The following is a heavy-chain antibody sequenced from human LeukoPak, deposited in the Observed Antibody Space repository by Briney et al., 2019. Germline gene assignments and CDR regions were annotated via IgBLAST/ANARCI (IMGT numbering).Heavy chain of an antibody. J-gene: IGHJ4*02. V-gene: IGHV1-18*01. Sequence: ASVKVSCKASGYTFTSYGISWVRQAPGQGLEWMGWISAYNGNTNYAQKLQGRVTMTTDTSTSTAYMELRSLRSDDTAVNYCARAALLWFGELPGEFDYWGQGTLVTVSS. CDR2: ISAYNGNT. CDR1: GYTFTSYG. CDR3: ARAALLWFGELPGEFDY. D-gene: IGHD3-10*01.